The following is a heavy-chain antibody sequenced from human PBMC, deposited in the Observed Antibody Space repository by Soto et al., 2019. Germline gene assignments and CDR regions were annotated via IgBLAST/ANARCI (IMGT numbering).Heavy chain of an antibody. D-gene: IGHD3-10*02. Sequence: EVQMVESGGGVVRPGGSLRLSGAASGFKFDDYGMSWVRLDPGKRLEWVSGINCNGARTGFADSVRGRFTISRDNAKNPRVLQMIRLRAADTAFYCCARVPLISAWACSPFDYWCQGTRVTVSS. J-gene: IGHJ4*02. CDR1: GFKFDDYG. CDR2: INCNGART. CDR3: ARVPLISAWACSPFDY. V-gene: IGHV3-20*04.